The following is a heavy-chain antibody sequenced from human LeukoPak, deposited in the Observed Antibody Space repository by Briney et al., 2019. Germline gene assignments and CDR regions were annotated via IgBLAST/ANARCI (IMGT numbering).Heavy chain of an antibody. CDR2: ISSNGGST. CDR1: GFTFSSYA. D-gene: IGHD3-10*01. V-gene: IGHV3-64*01. Sequence: PGGSLRLSCAASGFTFSSYAMHWVRQAPGKGLEYVSAISSNGGSTYYANSVKGRFTISRDNSKNTLYLQMNSLRAEDTAVYYCAKVQGRVGVLLWFGESDYWGQGTLVTVSS. J-gene: IGHJ4*02. CDR3: AKVQGRVGVLLWFGESDY.